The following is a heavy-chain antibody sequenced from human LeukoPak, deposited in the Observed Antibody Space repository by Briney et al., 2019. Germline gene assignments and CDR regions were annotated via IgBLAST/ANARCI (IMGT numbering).Heavy chain of an antibody. Sequence: PGGSLRLSCEASGFVLASYAMHWVRQAPGKGLEWVSYISSSSSYTNYADSVKGRFTISRENAKNSLYLQMNSLRAEDTAVYYCARPYSSGWYGGFDLWGRGTLVTVSS. D-gene: IGHD6-19*01. CDR2: ISSSSSYT. J-gene: IGHJ2*01. CDR3: ARPYSSGWYGGFDL. V-gene: IGHV3-21*05. CDR1: GFVLASYA.